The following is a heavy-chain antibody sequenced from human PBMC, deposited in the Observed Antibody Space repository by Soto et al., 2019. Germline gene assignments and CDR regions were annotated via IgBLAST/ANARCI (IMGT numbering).Heavy chain of an antibody. D-gene: IGHD3-22*01. J-gene: IGHJ2*01. V-gene: IGHV4-59*08. CDR3: ARQGFITALYWYFDL. CDR1: GGSLSSNY. CDR2: IYYSGST. Sequence: QVQLQESGPGLVKPSETLSLTCTASGGSLSSNYWSWIRQPPGKGLEWIGYIYYSGSTNYNPSLKSRVTISVDTSKNQFSLKLSSVTAADTAVYYCARQGFITALYWYFDLWGRGTLVTVSS.